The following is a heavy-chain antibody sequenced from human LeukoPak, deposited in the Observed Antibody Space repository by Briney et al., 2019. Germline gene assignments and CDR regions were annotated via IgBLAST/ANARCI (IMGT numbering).Heavy chain of an antibody. CDR3: ARAVRLTMWAAFDI. V-gene: IGHV3-48*01. CDR1: GFTFSSNS. CDR2: ISSSSGII. Sequence: PGGSLRLSCAASGFTFSSNSMNWVRQAPGKGLEWVSYISSSSGIIDYVDSVKGRFTISRDNAKNSLYLQMNSLRAEDMAVYYCARAVRLTMWAAFDIWGQGTMVTVSS. D-gene: IGHD3-10*02. J-gene: IGHJ3*02.